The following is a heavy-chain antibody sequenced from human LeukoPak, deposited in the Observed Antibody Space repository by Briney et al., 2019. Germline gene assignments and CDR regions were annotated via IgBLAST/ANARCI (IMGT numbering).Heavy chain of an antibody. V-gene: IGHV4-59*12. D-gene: IGHD6-19*01. J-gene: IGHJ6*02. CDR3: ARGLEQWLGIYYYYGMDV. Sequence: SETLSLTCTVSGGSISSYYWSWIRQPPGKGLEWIGYIYYSGSTNYNPSLKSRATISVDTSKNQFSLKLSSVTAADTAVYYCARGLEQWLGIYYYYGMDVWGQGTTVTVSS. CDR2: IYYSGST. CDR1: GGSISSYY.